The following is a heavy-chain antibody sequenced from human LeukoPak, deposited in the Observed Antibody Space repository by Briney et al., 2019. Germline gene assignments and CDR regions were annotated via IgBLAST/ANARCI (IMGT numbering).Heavy chain of an antibody. CDR1: GYTFTGYY. CDR2: INPNSGGT. V-gene: IGHV1-2*02. D-gene: IGHD2-15*01. J-gene: IGHJ4*02. CDR3: ASNGRYRSGGSCLGY. Sequence: ASVKVSCKASGYTFTGYYMHWVRQAPGQGLEWMGWINPNSGGTNYAQKFQGRVTMTRDTSISTAYMELSRLRSDDTAVYYCASNGRYRSGGSCLGYWGQGALVTVSS.